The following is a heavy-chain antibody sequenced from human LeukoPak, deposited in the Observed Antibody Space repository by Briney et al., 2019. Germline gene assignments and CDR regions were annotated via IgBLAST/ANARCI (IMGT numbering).Heavy chain of an antibody. CDR2: IYPGDSDT. D-gene: IGHD6-13*01. V-gene: IGHV5-51*01. J-gene: IGHJ3*02. CDR3: ARQGSIAAAGPPARFAFDI. Sequence: GESLKISCKGSGYSFTSYWIGWVRQMPGKGLEWMGIIYPGDSDTRYSPSFQGQVTISADKSISTAYLQWSSLKASDTAMYYCARQGSIAAAGPPARFAFDIWGQGTMVTVSS. CDR1: GYSFTSYW.